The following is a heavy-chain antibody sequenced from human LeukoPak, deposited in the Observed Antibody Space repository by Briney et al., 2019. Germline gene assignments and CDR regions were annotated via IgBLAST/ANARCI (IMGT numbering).Heavy chain of an antibody. CDR2: INHSGST. Sequence: PSETLSLTCAVYGGSFSGYYWSWIRQPPGKGLEWIGEINHSGSTNYNPSLKSRVTISVDTSKNQFSLKLSSVTAADTAVYYCARGRLLLWFGELWGFDYWGQGTLVTVSS. J-gene: IGHJ4*02. CDR1: GGSFSGYY. D-gene: IGHD3-10*01. CDR3: ARGRLLLWFGELWGFDY. V-gene: IGHV4-34*01.